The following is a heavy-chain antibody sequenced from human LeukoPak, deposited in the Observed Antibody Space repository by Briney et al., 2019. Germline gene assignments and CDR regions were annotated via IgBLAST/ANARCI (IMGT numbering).Heavy chain of an antibody. D-gene: IGHD1-26*01. CDR3: ARRAYSAGYWKYFDY. Sequence: SETLSLTCTVSGGSISSSSDYWGWIPQAPGKGLEWIGSIYYHDTTYYNSSLKSRVTIPVNTYKNQFSLKLNSMTADATAVYFCARRAYSAGYWKYFDYWGQRTLVTVSS. J-gene: IGHJ4*02. V-gene: IGHV4-39*01. CDR1: GGSISSSSDY. CDR2: IYYHDTT.